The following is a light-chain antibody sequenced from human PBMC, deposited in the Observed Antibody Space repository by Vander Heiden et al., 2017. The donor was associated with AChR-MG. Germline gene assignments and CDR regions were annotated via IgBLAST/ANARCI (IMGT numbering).Light chain of an antibody. J-gene: IGKJ3*01. CDR3: QQRSNWPPLFT. Sequence: EIVLTHSPATLSLSPGERATLSCRASQSVSSYLAWYQQKPGQAPRLLIYDASNRATGIPARFSGSGSGTDFTLTISSREPEDFAVYYCQQRSNWPPLFTFGPGTKVDIK. V-gene: IGKV3-11*01. CDR1: QSVSSY. CDR2: DAS.